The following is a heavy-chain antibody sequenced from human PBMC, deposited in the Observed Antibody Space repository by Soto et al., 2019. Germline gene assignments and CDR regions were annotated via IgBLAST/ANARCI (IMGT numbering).Heavy chain of an antibody. CDR2: IESKADGGTT. CDR3: ATHNSMNGGNFFDP. J-gene: IGHJ5*02. D-gene: IGHD7-27*01. Sequence: EVQLVQSGGGLVKPGWSLRLSCAASGCTFSASWMSWVRQAPGKGLEWLGRIESKADGGTTDYAAPVKDKFIISRDDSSNTMYLKLNSLQMEDTAIDYCATHNSMNGGNFFDPWGQGVMVTVSS. V-gene: IGHV3-15*04. CDR1: GCTFSASW.